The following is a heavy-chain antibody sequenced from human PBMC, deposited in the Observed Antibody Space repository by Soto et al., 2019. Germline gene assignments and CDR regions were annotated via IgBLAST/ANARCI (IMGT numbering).Heavy chain of an antibody. CDR2: ISYDGNVA. CDR1: GLTFISYG. Sequence: QVQLVESGGGVVQPGRSLRISCAASGLTFISYGMHWVRQAPGKGLEWVTVISYDGNVAYYADSVKGRFTISRDNSKNTLYLQMNSLRTEDTAMYYCAKEGPITNWYFDYWGQGTLVTVSS. CDR3: AKEGPITNWYFDY. J-gene: IGHJ4*02. D-gene: IGHD1-1*01. V-gene: IGHV3-30*18.